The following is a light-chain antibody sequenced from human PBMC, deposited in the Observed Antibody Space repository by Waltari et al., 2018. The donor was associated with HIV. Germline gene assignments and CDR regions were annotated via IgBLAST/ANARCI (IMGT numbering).Light chain of an antibody. V-gene: IGKV1-5*03. CDR2: KAS. Sequence: DIQMTQSPSSLSASVGDRVTLTCRTSQNVNTFLNWYQLKPGKVPKLLIYKASSLESGVPSRFSGSGSGTEFTLTISSLQPDDFATYYCQQYNSYSRTFGQGTKVEIK. CDR3: QQYNSYSRT. J-gene: IGKJ1*01. CDR1: QNVNTF.